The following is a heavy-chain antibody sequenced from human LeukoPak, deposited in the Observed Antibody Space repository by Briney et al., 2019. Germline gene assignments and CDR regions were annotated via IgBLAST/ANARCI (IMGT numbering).Heavy chain of an antibody. CDR1: GGSISSSSYY. CDR3: ASPLCSSTSCYETPFDY. D-gene: IGHD2-2*01. V-gene: IGHV4-39*01. J-gene: IGHJ4*02. CDR2: IYYSGST. Sequence: SSETLSLTCTVSGGSISSSSYYWGWIRQPPGKGLEWIGSIYYSGSTYYNPSLKSRVTISVDTSKNQFSLKLSSVTAADTAVYYCASPLCSSTSCYETPFDYWGQGTLVTVSS.